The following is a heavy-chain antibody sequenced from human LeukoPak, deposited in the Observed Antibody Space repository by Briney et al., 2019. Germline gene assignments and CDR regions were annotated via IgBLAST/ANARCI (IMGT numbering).Heavy chain of an antibody. Sequence: GESLKISCKGSGYSFTNYWIGWVRQMPGKGLEWMGIIYPGDSNTRYSPSFQGQVTISADKSISTAYLQWSSLKASDTAMYYCARHGGDGYNTYYYYGMDVWGQGTTVTVSS. V-gene: IGHV5-51*01. D-gene: IGHD5-24*01. J-gene: IGHJ6*02. CDR1: GYSFTNYW. CDR2: IYPGDSNT. CDR3: ARHGGDGYNTYYYYGMDV.